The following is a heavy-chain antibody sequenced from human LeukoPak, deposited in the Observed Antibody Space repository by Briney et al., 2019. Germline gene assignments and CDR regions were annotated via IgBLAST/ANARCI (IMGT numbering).Heavy chain of an antibody. CDR2: INPNRGGT. D-gene: IGHD3-22*01. CDR1: GDTFTVSY. V-gene: IGHV1-2*02. CDR3: ARGKGITMIVAH. Sequence: GASVKVSFKASGDTFTVSYIHWGRQAPGQGRERRGWINPNRGGTNYAQKFQGRVTMTRDTSISTAYMELRRLRSDDTAVYYCARGKGITMIVAHWGQGTLVTVSS. J-gene: IGHJ4*02.